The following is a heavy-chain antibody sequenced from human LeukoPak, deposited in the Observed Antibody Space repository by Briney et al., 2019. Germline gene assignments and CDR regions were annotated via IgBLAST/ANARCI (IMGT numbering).Heavy chain of an antibody. CDR3: ARDLGSPQTGAQYFQN. CDR2: LYSGGSI. CDR1: GFSVSTNY. D-gene: IGHD1-1*01. J-gene: IGHJ1*01. V-gene: IGHV3-66*01. Sequence: GGSLRLSCAAAGFSVSTNYMSWVRQAPGKGLEWVSALYSGGSIWHADSVKGRFTISGDNSRNTLYLQMNCLRAEDTAVYFCARDLGSPQTGAQYFQNWGQGTLVTVSS.